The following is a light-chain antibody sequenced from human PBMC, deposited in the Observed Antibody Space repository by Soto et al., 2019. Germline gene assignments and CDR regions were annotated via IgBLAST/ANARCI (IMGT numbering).Light chain of an antibody. J-gene: IGKJ1*01. Sequence: EIVMTQSPATLSVPPGERATLSCRASQSVTTNLAWYQQKPGQAPRLLIFGASTRAIGIPATFTGSGSGTDFTLTISRLQSEDFAVYYCQQYNGWPTFGQGTKVDI. CDR1: QSVTTN. CDR3: QQYNGWPT. V-gene: IGKV3-15*01. CDR2: GAS.